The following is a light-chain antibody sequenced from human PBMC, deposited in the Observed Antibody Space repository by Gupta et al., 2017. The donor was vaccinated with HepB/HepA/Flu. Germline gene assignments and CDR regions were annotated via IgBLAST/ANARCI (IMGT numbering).Light chain of an antibody. Sequence: QSALTQPASVSGSPGQSITISCTGTSSDVGGYNYVSWYQQHPAKAHNLMIYDVSNRPSGLSSRFSASKAANTASLTISVLPAEDDADYYCTSYTSSSNFVFGTGTKVTVL. CDR3: TSYTSSSNFV. J-gene: IGLJ1*01. CDR2: DVS. CDR1: SSDVGGYNY. V-gene: IGLV2-14*01.